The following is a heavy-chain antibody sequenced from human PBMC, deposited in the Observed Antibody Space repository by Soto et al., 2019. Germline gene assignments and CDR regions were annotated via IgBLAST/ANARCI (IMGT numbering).Heavy chain of an antibody. J-gene: IGHJ4*02. Sequence: LRLSCAASGFTFSSYGMHWVRQAPGKGLEWVAVISYDGSNKYYADSVKGRFTISRGNSKNTLYLQMNSLRAEDTAVYYCAKAVSYYDILTGPPSDYWGQGTLVTVSS. CDR2: ISYDGSNK. CDR1: GFTFSSYG. D-gene: IGHD3-9*01. CDR3: AKAVSYYDILTGPPSDY. V-gene: IGHV3-30*18.